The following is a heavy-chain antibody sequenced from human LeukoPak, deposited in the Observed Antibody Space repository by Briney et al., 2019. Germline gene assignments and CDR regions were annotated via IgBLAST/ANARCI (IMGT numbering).Heavy chain of an antibody. J-gene: IGHJ3*02. CDR1: GGSFSNYY. Sequence: SETLSLTCAVSGGSFSNYYWSWIRQSPGKGLEWIGEIIHSGSNNYNPSPKSRVTISVDTAKNQFSLKLSSVTAADTAMDYCARGVYDFWGPRTSFEIWGQGTKVTVSS. D-gene: IGHD3-3*01. CDR2: IIHSGSN. V-gene: IGHV4-34*01. CDR3: ARGVYDFWGPRTSFEI.